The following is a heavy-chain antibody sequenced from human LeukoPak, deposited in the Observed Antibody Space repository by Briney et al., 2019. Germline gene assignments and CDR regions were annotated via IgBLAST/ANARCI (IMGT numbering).Heavy chain of an antibody. CDR3: AKEKTTGTYYVDY. CDR2: IKQDGSDK. CDR1: GFTFSSYW. J-gene: IGHJ4*02. D-gene: IGHD1-7*01. Sequence: GESLKISCAASGFTFSSYWMSWVRQAPGKGLEWVANIKQDGSDKYYVDSVKGRFTISRDNAKNSLYLQMNSLRAEDTAVYYCAKEKTTGTYYVDYWGQGTLVTVSS. V-gene: IGHV3-7*04.